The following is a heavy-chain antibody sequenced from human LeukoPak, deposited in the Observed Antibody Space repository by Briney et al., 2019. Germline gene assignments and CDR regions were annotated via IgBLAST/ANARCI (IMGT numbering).Heavy chain of an antibody. CDR1: GFTFSDYY. Sequence: GSLRLSCAASGFTFSDYYMSWVRQAPGKGLEWVSYISSGGNTIYYADSVKGRFTISRDNSKNTLYLQMNSLRAEDTAVYYCAKDRGDYFDYWGQGTLVTVSS. V-gene: IGHV3-11*01. J-gene: IGHJ4*02. CDR2: ISSGGNTI. CDR3: AKDRGDYFDY.